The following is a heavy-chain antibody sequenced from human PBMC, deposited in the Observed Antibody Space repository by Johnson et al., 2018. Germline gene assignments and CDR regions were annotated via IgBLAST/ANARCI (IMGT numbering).Heavy chain of an antibody. Sequence: QVQLQESGPGLVKPSETLSLTCTVSGGSISGYYWSWIRQSPGKPPEWLGYVYDSGITHYKPSLRRRLPILVDTSKSQFSLKLTSVTAADTAVYYCARDGGRDGDEGHGYMDVWGKGTTVTVSS. J-gene: IGHJ6*03. V-gene: IGHV4-59*01. CDR3: ARDGGRDGDEGHGYMDV. CDR2: VYDSGIT. CDR1: GGSISGYY. D-gene: IGHD4-17*01.